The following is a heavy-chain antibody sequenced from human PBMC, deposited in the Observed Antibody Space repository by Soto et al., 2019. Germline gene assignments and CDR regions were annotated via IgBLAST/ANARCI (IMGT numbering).Heavy chain of an antibody. CDR3: ARDPREGEQQLVPWFDP. CDR1: GFTFSSYA. CDR2: ISYDGSNK. J-gene: IGHJ5*02. D-gene: IGHD6-13*01. V-gene: IGHV3-30-3*01. Sequence: GGSLRLSCAASGFTFSSYAMHWVRQAPGKGLEWVAVISYDGSNKYYADSVKGRFTISRDNSKNTLYLQMNSLRAEDTAVYYCARDPREGEQQLVPWFDPWGQGTLVTVSS.